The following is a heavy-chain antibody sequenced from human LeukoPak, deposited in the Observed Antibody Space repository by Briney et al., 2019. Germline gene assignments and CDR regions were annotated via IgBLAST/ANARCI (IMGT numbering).Heavy chain of an antibody. CDR1: GFTSDDYA. Sequence: GRSLRLSCAASGFTSDDYAMHWVRQAPGKGLEWVSGISWNSGSIGYADSVKGRFTISRDNAKNSLYLQMNSLRAEDTALYYCAKVGSEYYYDSSGPYGMDVWGQGTTVTVSS. V-gene: IGHV3-9*02. D-gene: IGHD3-22*01. CDR2: ISWNSGSI. J-gene: IGHJ6*02. CDR3: AKVGSEYYYDSSGPYGMDV.